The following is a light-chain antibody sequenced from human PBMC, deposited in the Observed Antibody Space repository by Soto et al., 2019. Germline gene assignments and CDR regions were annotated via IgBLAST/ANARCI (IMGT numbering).Light chain of an antibody. J-gene: IGKJ1*01. CDR2: DAS. CDR3: QQYADWPTT. V-gene: IGKV1-5*01. Sequence: DIQMTQSPSTLSASVGDRVTITCRASQSISSWLAWFQQKPGKAPKLLIYDASTLESGVPSRFSGSGSGTEFTLTISSLQPDDFGVYYCQQYADWPTTFGQGTRVEIK. CDR1: QSISSW.